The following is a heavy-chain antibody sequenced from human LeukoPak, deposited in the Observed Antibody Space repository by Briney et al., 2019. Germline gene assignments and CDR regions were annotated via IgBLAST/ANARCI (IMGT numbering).Heavy chain of an antibody. J-gene: IGHJ6*02. CDR1: GYTFTSYD. CDR3: ARGDVARTAMVIPHDYYGMDV. D-gene: IGHD5-18*01. CDR2: MNPNSGNT. Sequence: GASVKVSCKASGYTFTSYDINWVRQATGQGLEWMGWMNPNSGNTGYAQKFQGRVTMTRNTSISTAYMELSSLRSEDTAVYYCARGDVARTAMVIPHDYYGMDVWGQGTTVTVSS. V-gene: IGHV1-8*01.